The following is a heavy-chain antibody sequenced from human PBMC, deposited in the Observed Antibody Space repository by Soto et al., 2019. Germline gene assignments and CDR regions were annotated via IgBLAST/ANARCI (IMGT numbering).Heavy chain of an antibody. CDR3: ASRDPGTSVDY. J-gene: IGHJ4*02. Sequence: SETLSLTCAVSGGSFTSNNWWTWVRQPPGRGLEWTGEIYRTGSTNYNPTLKSRVTISLDKSETQFSLKVTALTAADTAVYYCASRDPGTSVDYWGQGTLVTVSS. CDR1: GGSFTSNNW. V-gene: IGHV4-4*02. CDR2: IYRTGST. D-gene: IGHD1-7*01.